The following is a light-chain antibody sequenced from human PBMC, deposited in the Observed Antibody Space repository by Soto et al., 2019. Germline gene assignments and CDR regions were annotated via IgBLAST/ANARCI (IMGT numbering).Light chain of an antibody. CDR2: EVS. CDR1: TSDIGTYYY. J-gene: IGLJ2*01. Sequence: QSALTQPASVSGSPGQSITISCTGTTSDIGTYYYVSWYQQHPGTAPKLMIYEVSKRPSGVSNRFSGSKSGNTASLTISGLQAEDEADYYCSSYTTINTLMVFGGGTQLTVL. CDR3: SSYTTINTLMV. V-gene: IGLV2-14*01.